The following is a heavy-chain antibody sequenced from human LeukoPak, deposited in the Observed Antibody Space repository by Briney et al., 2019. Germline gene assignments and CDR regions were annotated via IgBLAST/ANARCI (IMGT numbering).Heavy chain of an antibody. Sequence: GPVKVSCKASGYTFTGYYMHWVRQAPGQGLEWIGWINPNSGGTNYAQKFQGRVTMTRDTSISTAYMELSSLRSDDTAVYYCARDWGSNWFDPWGQGTLVTVSS. CDR3: ARDWGSNWFDP. D-gene: IGHD3-16*01. CDR1: GYTFTGYY. V-gene: IGHV1-2*02. CDR2: INPNSGGT. J-gene: IGHJ5*02.